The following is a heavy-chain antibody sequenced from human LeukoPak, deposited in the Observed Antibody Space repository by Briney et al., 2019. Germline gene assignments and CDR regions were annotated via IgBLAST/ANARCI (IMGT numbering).Heavy chain of an antibody. Sequence: SETLSLTCTVSGGSISSSSYYWGWIRQPPGKGLEWIGSIHYSGNTYYNPSLKSRVTISVDTSKNQFSLKLSSVTAAGTAVYYCASGSYSNYVYWGQGTLVTVSS. J-gene: IGHJ4*02. D-gene: IGHD4-11*01. CDR1: GGSISSSSYY. CDR3: ASGSYSNYVY. CDR2: IHYSGNT. V-gene: IGHV4-39*01.